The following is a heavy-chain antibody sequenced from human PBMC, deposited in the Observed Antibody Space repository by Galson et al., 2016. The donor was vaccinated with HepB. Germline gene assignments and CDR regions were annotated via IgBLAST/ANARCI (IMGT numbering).Heavy chain of an antibody. V-gene: IGHV2-70*01. D-gene: IGHD5-12*01. CDR3: VRTRMRVVGTIFDY. CDR1: GFSFATSGMC. J-gene: IGHJ4*02. CDR2: INWDDEK. Sequence: PALVKPTQTLTLTCTFSGFSFATSGMCVSWIRQPPGKALEWLAFINWDDEKYYSTSLKPRVTISMGTSKNQVVLEMTNMDPLDTGTYYCVRTRMRVVGTIFDYWGQGALVAVSS.